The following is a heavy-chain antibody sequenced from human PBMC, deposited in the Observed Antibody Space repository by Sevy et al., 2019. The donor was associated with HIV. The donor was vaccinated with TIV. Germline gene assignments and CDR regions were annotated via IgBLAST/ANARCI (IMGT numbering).Heavy chain of an antibody. V-gene: IGHV3-23*01. Sequence: GGSLRLSCAASGFTFSNYAMSWVRQAPGKGLEWVSAISASGGTTFFADSVKGRFTISRDNSKNTMYLQMNSLRVEDTAVYHCAKSPSSPGSSSTWATFDYWGQGTLVTVSS. D-gene: IGHD6-13*01. CDR3: AKSPSSPGSSSTWATFDY. J-gene: IGHJ4*02. CDR2: ISASGGTT. CDR1: GFTFSNYA.